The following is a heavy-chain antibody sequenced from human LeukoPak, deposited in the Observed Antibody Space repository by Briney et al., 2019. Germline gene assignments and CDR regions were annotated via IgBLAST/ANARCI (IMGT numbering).Heavy chain of an antibody. CDR1: GIXFDGFG. Sequence: PGGSLRLSCGASGIXFDGFGIHWVRRAPGKGLEWVAVISYDGSNKYYADSVKGRFTISRDNSKNTLYLQMNSLRAEDTAVYYCAKDRDLSRYFDWLLSSPLDYWGQGTLVTVSS. V-gene: IGHV3-30*18. J-gene: IGHJ4*02. CDR2: ISYDGSNK. CDR3: AKDRDLSRYFDWLLSSPLDY. D-gene: IGHD3-9*01.